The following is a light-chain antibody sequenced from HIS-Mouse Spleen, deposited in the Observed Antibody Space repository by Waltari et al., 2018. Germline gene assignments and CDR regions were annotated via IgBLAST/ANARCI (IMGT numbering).Light chain of an antibody. CDR1: QSVSSSY. Sequence: ERATLSCRASQSVSSSYLAWYQQKPGQAPRLLIYGASSRATGIPDRFSGSGSGTDFTLTISRLEPEDFAVYYCQQYGSSPMYTFGQGTKLEIK. V-gene: IGKV3-20*01. CDR2: GAS. CDR3: QQYGSSPMYT. J-gene: IGKJ2*01.